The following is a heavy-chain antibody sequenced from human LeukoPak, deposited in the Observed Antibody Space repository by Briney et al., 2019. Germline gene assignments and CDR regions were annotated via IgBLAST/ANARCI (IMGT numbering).Heavy chain of an antibody. D-gene: IGHD2-15*01. CDR3: ARGQHRVAYSDDAFDI. CDR1: GGTFSSYA. V-gene: IGHV1-69*06. Sequence: ASVKVSCKASGGTFSSYAISWVRQAPGQGLEWMGGIIPIFGTANYAQKFQGRVTITADKSTSTAYMELSSLRAEDTAVYYCARGQHRVAYSDDAFDIWGQGTMVTVSS. J-gene: IGHJ3*02. CDR2: IIPIFGTA.